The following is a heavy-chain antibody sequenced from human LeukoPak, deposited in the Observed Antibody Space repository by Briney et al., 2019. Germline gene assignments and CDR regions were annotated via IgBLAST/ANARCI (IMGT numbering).Heavy chain of an antibody. J-gene: IGHJ4*02. CDR2: ISGGGVST. V-gene: IGHV3-23*01. Sequence: GGSLRLSCPASGFTFSSFPMSWVRQAAGKGLAWVSVISGGGVSTYYADSVKGRFTISRGNSKNTLYLQMNSLRAEDTAVYYCAKWARYCTNGVCYYFDYWGQGTLVTVSS. CDR1: GFTFSSFP. D-gene: IGHD2-8*01. CDR3: AKWARYCTNGVCYYFDY.